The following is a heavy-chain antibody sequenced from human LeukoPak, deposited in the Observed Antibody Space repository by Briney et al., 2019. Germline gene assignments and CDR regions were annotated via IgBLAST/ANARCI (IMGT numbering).Heavy chain of an antibody. CDR1: GLTFSNYG. V-gene: IGHV3-30*02. CDR2: IRYDGRNK. J-gene: IGHJ4*02. CDR3: AKGGSNNWSFDQ. Sequence: GGSLRLSCAAAGLTFSNYGMHWVRQAPGKGLQWVAYIRYDGRNKYSADSVKGRFTIYRDNSKSTLYLQMNSLRPEDTAVYYCAKGGSNNWSFDQWGQGTLVTVSS. D-gene: IGHD1-1*01.